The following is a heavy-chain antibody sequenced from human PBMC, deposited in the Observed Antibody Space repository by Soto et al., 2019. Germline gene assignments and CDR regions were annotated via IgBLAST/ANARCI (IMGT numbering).Heavy chain of an antibody. CDR2: ITSTGDRI. J-gene: IGHJ4*02. CDR1: VFIFHDYA. Sequence: WWSLRLSCSDSVFIFHDYAMSWFRQAPGKGLDWVALITSTGDRIYYADFVKGRFTISRDNSNKTLYLQISSLGAGDSATYYCAKVTGHYPWGFDFWGRGTLVTVSS. CDR3: AKVTGHYPWGFDF. D-gene: IGHD3-9*01. V-gene: IGHV3-23*01.